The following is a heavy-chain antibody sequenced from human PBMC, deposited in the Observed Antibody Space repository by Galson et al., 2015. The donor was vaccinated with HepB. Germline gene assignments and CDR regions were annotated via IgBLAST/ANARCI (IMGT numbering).Heavy chain of an antibody. D-gene: IGHD2-2*02. V-gene: IGHV3-23*01. J-gene: IGHJ4*02. CDR2: IRRSGDVT. CDR1: GFSFSNYA. CDR3: AQERGCGGTNCHNLRGY. Sequence: LRLSCAASGFSFSNYAMSWVRQAPGKGLEWVSGIRRSGDVTYYADSMKGRFTISRDISKNTLYLQMNSLRVEDTAVYYCAQERGCGGTNCHNLRGYWGPGTLVTVSS.